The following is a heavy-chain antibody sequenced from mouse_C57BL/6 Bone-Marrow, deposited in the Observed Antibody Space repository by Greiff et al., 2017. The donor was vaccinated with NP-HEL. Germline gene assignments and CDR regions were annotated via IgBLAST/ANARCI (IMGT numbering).Heavy chain of an antibody. CDR3: ATSPEGWYFDV. V-gene: IGHV1-74*01. J-gene: IGHJ1*03. Sequence: VQLQQPGAELVKPGASVKVSCKASGYTFTSYWMHWVKQRPGQGLEWIGRIHPSDSDTNYNQKFKGKATLTADKSSSTAYMELRSLTSEDSAVYFWATSPEGWYFDVWGTGTTVTVAS. D-gene: IGHD6-1*01. CDR1: GYTFTSYW. CDR2: IHPSDSDT.